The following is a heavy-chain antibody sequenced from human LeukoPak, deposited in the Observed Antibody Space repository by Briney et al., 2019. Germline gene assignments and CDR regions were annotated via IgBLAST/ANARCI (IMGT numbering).Heavy chain of an antibody. CDR2: ISYDGSNK. CDR1: GFTFSSYG. D-gene: IGHD3-10*01. Sequence: GGPLRLSCAASGFTFSSYGMHWVRQAPGKGLEWVAVISYDGSNKYYADSVKGRFTISRDNSKNTLYLQMNSLRAEDTAVYYCAKGLLRDGSGSPNYWGQGTLVTVSS. CDR3: AKGLLRDGSGSPNY. J-gene: IGHJ4*02. V-gene: IGHV3-30*18.